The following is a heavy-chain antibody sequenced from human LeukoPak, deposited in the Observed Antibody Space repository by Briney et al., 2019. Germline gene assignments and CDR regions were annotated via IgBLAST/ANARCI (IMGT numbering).Heavy chain of an antibody. V-gene: IGHV1-46*01. J-gene: IGHJ3*02. CDR3: ASSPPMWSSSWDDSFDI. Sequence: ASVKVSCKASGYTFTSYYMHWVRQAPGQGLEWMGIINPIGGSTSYAQKFQGRVTMTRDTSTSTVYMELSSLTSEDTAVYYCASSPPMWSSSWDDSFDIWGQGTMVTVSS. D-gene: IGHD6-13*01. CDR2: INPIGGST. CDR1: GYTFTSYY.